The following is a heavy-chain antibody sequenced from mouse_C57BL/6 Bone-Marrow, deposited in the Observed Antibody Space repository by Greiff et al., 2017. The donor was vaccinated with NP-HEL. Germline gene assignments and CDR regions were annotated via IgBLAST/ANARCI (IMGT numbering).Heavy chain of an antibody. V-gene: IGHV5-6*01. CDR2: ISSGGSYT. D-gene: IGHD1-1*01. CDR1: GFTFSSYG. CDR3: ARGVYYGSSYYAMDY. Sequence: EVHLVESGGDLVKPGGSLKLSCAASGFTFSSYGMSWVRQTPDKRLEWVATISSGGSYTYYPDSVKGRFTISRDNAKNTLYLQMSSLKSEDTAMYYCARGVYYGSSYYAMDYWGQGTSVTVSS. J-gene: IGHJ4*01.